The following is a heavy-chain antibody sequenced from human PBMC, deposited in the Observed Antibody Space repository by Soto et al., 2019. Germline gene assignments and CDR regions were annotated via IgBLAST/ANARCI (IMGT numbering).Heavy chain of an antibody. CDR3: AHGGHLHNDFTLNH. CDR1: GFSLNTRGVG. CDR2: IYWNDDQ. J-gene: IGHJ5*02. V-gene: IGHV2-5*01. Sequence: QITLEESGPTMVKPTQTLTLTCTFSGFSLNTRGVGVGWIRQPLGKALEWLTLIYWNDDQRYSPSLKNRLTITKDTPKNQVVLTMTNVDPGDTSKYYCAHGGHLHNDFTLNHWGQRTLVTVSS. D-gene: IGHD3-3*01.